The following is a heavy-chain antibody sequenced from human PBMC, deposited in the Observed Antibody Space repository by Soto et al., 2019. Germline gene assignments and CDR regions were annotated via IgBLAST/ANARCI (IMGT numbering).Heavy chain of an antibody. CDR1: GGSISSYY. CDR3: ARGDYAPSYNWFDP. J-gene: IGHJ5*02. D-gene: IGHD4-17*01. CDR2: IYYSGST. Sequence: PSETLSLTCTVSGGSISSYYWSWIRQPPGKGLEWIGYIYYSGSTYYNPSLKSRVTISVDTSKNQFSLKLSSVTAADTAVYYCARGDYAPSYNWFDPWGQGTLVTVSS. V-gene: IGHV4-59*04.